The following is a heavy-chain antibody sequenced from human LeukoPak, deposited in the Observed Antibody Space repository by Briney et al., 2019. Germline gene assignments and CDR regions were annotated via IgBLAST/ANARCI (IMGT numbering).Heavy chain of an antibody. CDR3: ASNTGTVFDY. Sequence: SETLSLTCAVYGGSFSGYYWSWIRQPPGKGLEWIGEINHSGSTNYNPSLKSRVTISVDTSKQQFSLNLTSVTAADTAIYYCASNTGTVFDYWGQGALVTVSS. J-gene: IGHJ4*02. V-gene: IGHV4-34*01. CDR1: GGSFSGYY. CDR2: INHSGST. D-gene: IGHD7-27*01.